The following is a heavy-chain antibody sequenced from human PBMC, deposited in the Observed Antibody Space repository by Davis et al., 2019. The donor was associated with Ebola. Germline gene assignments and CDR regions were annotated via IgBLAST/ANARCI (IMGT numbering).Heavy chain of an antibody. J-gene: IGHJ4*02. CDR3: ARGSSWDSSGYYYPKLNYFDY. CDR1: GFTFSSYA. D-gene: IGHD3-22*01. V-gene: IGHV3-30-3*01. CDR2: ISYDGSNK. Sequence: GESLKISCAASGFTFSSYAMHWVRQAPGKGLEWVAVISYDGSNKYYADSVKGRFTISRDNSKNTLYLQMNSLRAEDTAVYYCARGSSWDSSGYYYPKLNYFDYWGQGTLVTVSS.